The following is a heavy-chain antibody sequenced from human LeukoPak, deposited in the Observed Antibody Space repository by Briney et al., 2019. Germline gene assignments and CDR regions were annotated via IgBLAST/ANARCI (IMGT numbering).Heavy chain of an antibody. CDR1: GFTFSSYA. Sequence: GGSLRLSCAASGFTFSSYAMHWVRQAPGKGLEWVAVISYDGSNKYYADSVKGRFTISRDNSKNTLYLQMNSLRAEDTAVYYCARVPARYCSSTSCYTFDYWGQGTLVTVSS. CDR2: ISYDGSNK. CDR3: ARVPARYCSSTSCYTFDY. V-gene: IGHV3-30-3*01. D-gene: IGHD2-2*02. J-gene: IGHJ4*02.